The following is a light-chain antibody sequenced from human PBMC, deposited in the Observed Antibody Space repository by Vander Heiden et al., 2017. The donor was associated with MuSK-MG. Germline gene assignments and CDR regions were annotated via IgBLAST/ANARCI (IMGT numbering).Light chain of an antibody. Sequence: EIVLTQSPGTLSLSPGERAILSCRASQSVGSNSLAWYQQKPGQAPRLLIYGASSRATGIPDRFSGSGSGTDFTLTISRLEPEDFAVYYCQQYDRSPPFTFGHGTKVDIK. CDR1: QSVGSNS. CDR2: GAS. J-gene: IGKJ3*01. CDR3: QQYDRSPPFT. V-gene: IGKV3-20*01.